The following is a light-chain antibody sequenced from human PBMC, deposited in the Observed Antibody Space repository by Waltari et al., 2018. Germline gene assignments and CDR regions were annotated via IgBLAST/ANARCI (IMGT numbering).Light chain of an antibody. V-gene: IGLV2-11*01. CDR2: DVN. Sequence: QSALTQPRSVSGSPGQSVTISCSGTSSDVGGYKYVYWYQQHPDKAPKLMIYDVNRRPSGVPDRFSGSKSGNTASLTISGLQAEDEADYYCCSYAGSYTLVFGGGTKLTVL. J-gene: IGLJ3*02. CDR3: CSYAGSYTLV. CDR1: SSDVGGYKY.